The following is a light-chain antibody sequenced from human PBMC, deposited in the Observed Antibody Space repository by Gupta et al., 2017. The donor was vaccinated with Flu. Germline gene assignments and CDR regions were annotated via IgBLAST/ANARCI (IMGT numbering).Light chain of an antibody. CDR1: YSDVGAYNY. Sequence: GSYSDVGAYNYVSWYQQHPGKGPKLIIFEVNNRPSGVSTRFSGSESGNTASLTISGLQAEDDAHYYCSTYTGSSTLFGGGTQLTVL. CDR2: EVN. CDR3: STYTGSSTL. V-gene: IGLV2-14*01. J-gene: IGLJ2*01.